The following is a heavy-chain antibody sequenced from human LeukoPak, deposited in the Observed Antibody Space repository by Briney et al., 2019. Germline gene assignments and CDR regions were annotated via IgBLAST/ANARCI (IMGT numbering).Heavy chain of an antibody. V-gene: IGHV4-34*01. CDR2: INHSGST. CDR3: ARVLRELWFGEPTDV. Sequence: SETLSLTCAVYGGSFSGYYWSWIRQPPGKGLEWIGEINHSGSTNYNPSLKNRVTISVDTSKNQFSLKLSSVTAADTAVYYCARVLRELWFGEPTDVWGKGTTVTVSS. CDR1: GGSFSGYY. J-gene: IGHJ6*04. D-gene: IGHD3-10*01.